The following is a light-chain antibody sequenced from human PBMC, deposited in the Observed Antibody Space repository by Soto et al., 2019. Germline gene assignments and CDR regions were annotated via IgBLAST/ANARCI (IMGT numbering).Light chain of an antibody. J-gene: IGKJ2*01. CDR3: QQYETWPPFT. V-gene: IGKV3-15*01. CDR1: ESVTTN. CDR2: GAS. Sequence: VMTQSPGTLSVSPGERATLSCRASESVTTNLAWYQQKPGQAPRLLIYGASTRATGVPARFSGSGSGTEFTLPISSLQSEDFVIYYCQQYETWPPFTFGQGT.